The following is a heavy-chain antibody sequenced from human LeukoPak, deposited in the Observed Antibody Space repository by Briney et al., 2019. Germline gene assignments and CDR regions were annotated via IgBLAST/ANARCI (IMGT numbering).Heavy chain of an antibody. Sequence: PSETLSLTCTVSGGSVSSGSYYWSWIRQPPGKGLEWIGYIYYSGSTNYNPSLKSRVTISVDTSKNQFSLKLSSVTAADTAVYYCASITIFGVKTGSITWGQGTLVTVSS. CDR1: GGSVSSGSYY. CDR2: IYYSGST. V-gene: IGHV4-61*01. J-gene: IGHJ5*02. CDR3: ASITIFGVKTGSIT. D-gene: IGHD3-3*01.